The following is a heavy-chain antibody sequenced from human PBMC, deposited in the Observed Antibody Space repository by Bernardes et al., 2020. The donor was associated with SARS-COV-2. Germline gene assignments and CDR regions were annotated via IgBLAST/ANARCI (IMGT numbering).Heavy chain of an antibody. CDR1: GFTFNSYA. J-gene: IGHJ2*01. CDR3: AREGYCSGGSCYSSFYWYFDL. CDR2: ISYDGSNK. Sequence: GGSLRLSCAASGFTFNSYAMHWVRQAPGKGLEWVAVISYDGSNKYYADSVKGRFTISRDNSKNTLYLQMNSLRAEDTAVYYCAREGYCSGGSCYSSFYWYFDLWGRGTLVTVSS. V-gene: IGHV3-30-3*01. D-gene: IGHD2-15*01.